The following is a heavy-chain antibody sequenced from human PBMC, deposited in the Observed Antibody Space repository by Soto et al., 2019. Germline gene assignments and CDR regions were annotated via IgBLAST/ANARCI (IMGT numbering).Heavy chain of an antibody. CDR2: MTPTSGNT. CDR1: GYTFTDYD. V-gene: IGHV1-8*02. Sequence: QVQLMQSGAEVSKPGASVKVSCKGSGYTFTDYDINWVRPATGQGLEWLGWMTPTSGNTGYAQKFQGRVTMTRDTSRSTAYTELSSLTSEDTAVYDCARNLYTPGDLDHWGQGTLVTVSS. D-gene: IGHD2-15*01. CDR3: ARNLYTPGDLDH. J-gene: IGHJ4*02.